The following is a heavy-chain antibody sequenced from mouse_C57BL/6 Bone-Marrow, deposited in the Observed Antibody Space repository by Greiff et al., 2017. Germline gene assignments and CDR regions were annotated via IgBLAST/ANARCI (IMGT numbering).Heavy chain of an antibody. J-gene: IGHJ2*01. D-gene: IGHD2-4*01. CDR1: GFTFSDAW. CDR3: TRGGLPYYFDY. Sequence: EVHLVESGGGLVQPGGSMKLSCAASGFTFSDAWMDWVRQSPEKGLEWVAEIRNKANNHATYYAESVKGRFTISRDDSKSSVYLQMNSLRAEDTGIYYCTRGGLPYYFDYWGQGTTLTVSS. V-gene: IGHV6-6*01. CDR2: IRNKANNHAT.